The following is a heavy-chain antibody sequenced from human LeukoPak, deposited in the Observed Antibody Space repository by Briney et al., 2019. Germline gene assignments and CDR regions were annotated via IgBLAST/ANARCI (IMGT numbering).Heavy chain of an antibody. V-gene: IGHV3-30*02. CDR2: IRYDGSNK. J-gene: IGHJ4*02. CDR3: ARALYFDWLPIDY. Sequence: PGGSLRLSCAASVFTFSSYGMHWVRQAPGKGLEWVAFIRYDGSNKYYADSVKGRFTISRDNSKNTLYLQMNSLRAEDTAVYYCARALYFDWLPIDYWGQGTLVTVSS. D-gene: IGHD3-9*01. CDR1: VFTFSSYG.